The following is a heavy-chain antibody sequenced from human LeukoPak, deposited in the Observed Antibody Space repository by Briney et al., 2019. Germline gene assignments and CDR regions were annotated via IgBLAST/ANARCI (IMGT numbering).Heavy chain of an antibody. D-gene: IGHD1/OR15-1a*01. V-gene: IGHV3-23*01. Sequence: PGGSLRLSCAASGFTFRSYAMSWVRRAPGKGLEWVSSISGSGGNTYYAQSVKGRFSISRDNSKNTLNLQMDSLRADDTALYFCAKDPWNTAVANTNGWFDPWGQGTLVTVSS. CDR3: AKDPWNTAVANTNGWFDP. J-gene: IGHJ5*02. CDR1: GFTFRSYA. CDR2: ISGSGGNT.